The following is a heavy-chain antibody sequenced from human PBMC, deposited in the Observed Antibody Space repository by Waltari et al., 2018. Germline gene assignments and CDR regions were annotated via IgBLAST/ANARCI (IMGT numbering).Heavy chain of an antibody. CDR3: ARDEYSSSAATWWFDP. V-gene: IGHV1-69*08. D-gene: IGHD6-6*01. CDR1: GGTFSSYA. J-gene: IGHJ5*02. CDR2: IIPIFGTE. Sequence: QVQLVQSGAEVNKPGSSVKVSCKASGGTFSSYAISWVRQAPGQGLEWMGRIIPIFGTENYAQKFQGRVTITADKSTSTAYMELSSLRSEDTAVYYCARDEYSSSAATWWFDPWGQGTLVTVSS.